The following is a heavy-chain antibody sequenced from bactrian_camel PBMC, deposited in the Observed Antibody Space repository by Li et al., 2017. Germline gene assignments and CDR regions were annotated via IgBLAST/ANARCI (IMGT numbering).Heavy chain of an antibody. CDR1: QYINDDCR. J-gene: IGHJ4*01. V-gene: IGHV3S53*01. CDR2: IRRDGAT. Sequence: HVQLVESGGGSVQAGGSLQLSCAAAQYINDDCRLGWYRQSPGKEREKVSTIRRDGATTYTDSVKGRFTVSRDNAKNSVYLQMNSLKLEDTAMYYCAADFGPYCSGSCLARRANFEGQGTQVTVS. D-gene: IGHD2*01.